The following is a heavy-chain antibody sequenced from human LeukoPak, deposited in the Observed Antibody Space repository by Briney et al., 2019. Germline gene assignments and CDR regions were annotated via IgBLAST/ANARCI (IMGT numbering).Heavy chain of an antibody. D-gene: IGHD6-13*01. V-gene: IGHV4-59*01. Sequence: SETLSLTCTVSGDSITSYYWSWVRQPPGKVLEWIGYIHYSGSTNYNPSLKSRVTISVDTSKNQFSLKLSSVTAADTAVYYCARSRSSSWWFAFDIWGQGTMVTVSS. CDR2: IHYSGST. CDR1: GDSITSYY. CDR3: ARSRSSSWWFAFDI. J-gene: IGHJ3*02.